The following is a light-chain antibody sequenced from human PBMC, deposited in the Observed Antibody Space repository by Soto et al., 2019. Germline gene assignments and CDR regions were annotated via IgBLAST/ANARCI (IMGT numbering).Light chain of an antibody. V-gene: IGKV1-12*01. CDR1: QGLKF. CDR3: QQANSFPIT. Sequence: DIQMTQSPSSVSASVGDTVTITCRASQGLKFLAWYQQKPGKPPKLLIYEATNLQSGVPPRFSGSGSGTDFTLTISSLQPEDFATYFCQQANSFPITFGQGTRLEIK. J-gene: IGKJ5*01. CDR2: EAT.